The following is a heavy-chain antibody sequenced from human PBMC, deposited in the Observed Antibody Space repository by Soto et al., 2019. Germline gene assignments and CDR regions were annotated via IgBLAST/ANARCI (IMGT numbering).Heavy chain of an antibody. J-gene: IGHJ5*02. Sequence: EVQLVDSGGGLIQPGGSLRLSCAASGFSVSSSHMNWVRQAPGKGPEWVSVIYSGGSTYYAVSVKGRFTISRDNSKNTVYLQMNSLRAEDTAVYYCAILGPYGSWSYSFRYNWFDPWGQGTLVTVSS. V-gene: IGHV3-53*01. CDR3: AILGPYGSWSYSFRYNWFDP. D-gene: IGHD3-10*01. CDR2: IYSGGST. CDR1: GFSVSSSH.